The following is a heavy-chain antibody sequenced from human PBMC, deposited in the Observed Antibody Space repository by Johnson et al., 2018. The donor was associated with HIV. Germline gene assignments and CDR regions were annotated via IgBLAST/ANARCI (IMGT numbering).Heavy chain of an antibody. J-gene: IGHJ3*02. CDR1: GFSFSDYY. D-gene: IGHD6-25*01. CDR2: ISSSGSTI. Sequence: QVQLVESGGGLVKPGGSLRLSCAASGFSFSDYYMSWIRQAPGKGLEWVSYISSSGSTIYYADFVKGRFTISRDNSKNTLYLQMNSLRAEDTAVYYCATERAAVNANAFDIWGQGTMVTVSS. CDR3: ATERAAVNANAFDI. V-gene: IGHV3-11*04.